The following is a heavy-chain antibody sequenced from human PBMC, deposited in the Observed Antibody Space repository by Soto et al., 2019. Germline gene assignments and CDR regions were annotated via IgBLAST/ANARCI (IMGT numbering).Heavy chain of an antibody. J-gene: IGHJ3*02. CDR1: GFTFSSYW. CDR3: ARDWVHSSGWSYDAFDI. Sequence: GGSLRLSCAASGFTFSSYWMHWVRQAPGKGLVWVSRINSDGSSTSYADSVKGRFTISRDNAKNTLYLQMNSLRAEDTAVYYCARDWVHSSGWSYDAFDIWGQGTMVTVSS. D-gene: IGHD6-19*01. V-gene: IGHV3-74*01. CDR2: INSDGSST.